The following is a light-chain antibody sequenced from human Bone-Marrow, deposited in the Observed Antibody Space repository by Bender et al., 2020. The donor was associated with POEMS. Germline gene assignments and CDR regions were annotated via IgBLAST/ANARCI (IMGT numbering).Light chain of an antibody. CDR2: DVS. CDR3: CSYAGDYRYV. Sequence: QSALTQPASVSGSPGQSITISCTGTSSDVGSYNYVSWYQQYPGKAPKLMIYDVSNRPSGVSSRFSGSRSGNTASLTISGLQAEDEADFYCCSYAGDYRYVFGTETKVTVL. V-gene: IGLV2-23*02. J-gene: IGLJ1*01. CDR1: SSDVGSYNY.